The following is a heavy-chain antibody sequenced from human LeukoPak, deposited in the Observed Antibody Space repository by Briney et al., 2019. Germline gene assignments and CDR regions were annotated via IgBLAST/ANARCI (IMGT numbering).Heavy chain of an antibody. Sequence: SSETLSLTCTVSGGSISSSSYYWGWIRQPPGKGLEWIGSIYYSGSTYYNPSLKSRVTISVDTSKNQFSLKLSSVTAADTAVYYCARHVRGLYYYFDYWGQGTLVTVSS. D-gene: IGHD3-10*02. CDR1: GGSISSSSYY. CDR3: ARHVRGLYYYFDY. CDR2: IYYSGST. J-gene: IGHJ4*02. V-gene: IGHV4-39*01.